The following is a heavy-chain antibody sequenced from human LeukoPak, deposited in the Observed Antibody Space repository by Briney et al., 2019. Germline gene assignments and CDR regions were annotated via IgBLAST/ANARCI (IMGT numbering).Heavy chain of an antibody. CDR2: IVPILGTA. J-gene: IGHJ4*02. CDR1: GGTFSTYA. CDR3: ARVPRGSSWPYYFDY. D-gene: IGHD6-13*01. V-gene: IGHV1-69*04. Sequence: VASVKVSCKASGGTFSTYAISWVRQAPGQGLEWVGRIVPILGTANYAQNFQGRVTITADRSTTTAYMELSSLRSEDTAVYYCARVPRGSSWPYYFDYWGQGTLVTVSS.